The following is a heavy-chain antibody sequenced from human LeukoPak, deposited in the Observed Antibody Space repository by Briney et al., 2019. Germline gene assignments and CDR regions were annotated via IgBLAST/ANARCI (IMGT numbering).Heavy chain of an antibody. CDR2: ISTYNGNT. V-gene: IGHV1-18*01. D-gene: IGHD6-13*01. J-gene: IGHJ4*02. Sequence: ASVKVSCKTSGYSFINYGINWVRQAPGQGLEWMGWISTYNGNTNYAQKLQGRVTMTTDTSTSTAYMELRSLRSDDTALYYCARDLSLIAAAGGYWGQGTPVTVSS. CDR1: GYSFINYG. CDR3: ARDLSLIAAAGGY.